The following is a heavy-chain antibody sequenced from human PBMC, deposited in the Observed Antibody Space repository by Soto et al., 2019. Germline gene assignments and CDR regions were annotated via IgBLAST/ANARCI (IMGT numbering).Heavy chain of an antibody. CDR2: FDPEDGET. CDR1: GYTLTELS. V-gene: IGHV1-24*01. J-gene: IGHJ4*02. Sequence: ASVKVSCKVSGYTLTELSMHWVRQAPGKGLEWMGGFDPEDGETIYAQKFQGRVTMTEDTSTDTAYMELSSLRSEDTAVYYCATSSLFYYDSSGPMYWGQGALVTVSS. D-gene: IGHD3-22*01. CDR3: ATSSLFYYDSSGPMY.